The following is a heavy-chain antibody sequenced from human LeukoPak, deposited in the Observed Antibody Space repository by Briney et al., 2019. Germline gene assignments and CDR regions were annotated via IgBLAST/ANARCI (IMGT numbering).Heavy chain of an antibody. D-gene: IGHD6-19*01. Sequence: GASVKVSCKASGYTFTVYYMHWVRQAPGQGLEWMGWINPNSGGTNYAQKFQGRVTMTRDTSISTAYMELSRLRSDDTAVYYCARDKPPYSSGWYREDWFDPWGQGTLVTVSS. CDR3: ARDKPPYSSGWYREDWFDP. CDR1: GYTFTVYY. J-gene: IGHJ5*02. CDR2: INPNSGGT. V-gene: IGHV1-2*02.